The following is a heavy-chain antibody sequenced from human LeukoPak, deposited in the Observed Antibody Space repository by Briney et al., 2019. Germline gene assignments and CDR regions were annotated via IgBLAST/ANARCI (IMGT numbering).Heavy chain of an antibody. CDR1: GGSFSGYY. CDR2: INHSGST. Sequence: KPSETLSLTCAVYGGSFSGYYWSWLRQPPGKGLEWIGEINHSGSTNYNPSLKSRVTISVDTSKNQFSLKLSSVTAADTAVYYCARGPGVTGTIGFDYWGQGTLVTVSS. D-gene: IGHD1-7*01. CDR3: ARGPGVTGTIGFDY. J-gene: IGHJ4*02. V-gene: IGHV4-34*01.